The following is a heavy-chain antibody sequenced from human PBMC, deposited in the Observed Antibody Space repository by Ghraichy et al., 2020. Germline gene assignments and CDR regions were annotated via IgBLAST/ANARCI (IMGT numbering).Heavy chain of an antibody. Sequence: GGSLRLSCAASGFIVSSNYMSWVRQAPGKGLEWVSVIYSGGSTYYVDSVKGRFTISRHNSKNTLYLQMNSLRAEDTAVYYCARGGTGVTAAGYWGQGTLVTVSS. D-gene: IGHD3-16*01. CDR1: GFIVSSNY. CDR2: IYSGGST. V-gene: IGHV3-53*04. J-gene: IGHJ4*02. CDR3: ARGGTGVTAAGY.